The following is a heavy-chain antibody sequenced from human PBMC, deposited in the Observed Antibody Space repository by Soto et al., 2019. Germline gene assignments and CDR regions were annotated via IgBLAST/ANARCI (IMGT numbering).Heavy chain of an antibody. V-gene: IGHV4-30-2*01. CDR3: ATYYVFWSGSGGGYFDL. D-gene: IGHD3-3*01. Sequence: QLQLQESGSGLVKPSQTLSLTCAVSGGSISSGGYSWSWIRQPPGKGLEWIGYIYHSGSTYYNPSLKSRVTISVDRSKNQFSLKLSSVTAADTAVYYCATYYVFWSGSGGGYFDLWGRGTLVTVSS. J-gene: IGHJ2*01. CDR1: GGSISSGGYS. CDR2: IYHSGST.